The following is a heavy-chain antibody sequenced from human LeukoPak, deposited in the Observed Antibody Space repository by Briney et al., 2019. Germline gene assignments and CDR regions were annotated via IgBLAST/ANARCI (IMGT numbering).Heavy chain of an antibody. D-gene: IGHD5-24*01. Sequence: GASVKVSCKVSGYTLTELSMHWVRQAPGKGLEWMGGFDPEDGETIYAQKSQGRVTMTEDTSTDTAYMELSSLRSEDTAVYYCATGTQGWLQLAHWGQGTLVTVSS. J-gene: IGHJ4*02. V-gene: IGHV1-24*01. CDR1: GYTLTELS. CDR3: ATGTQGWLQLAH. CDR2: FDPEDGET.